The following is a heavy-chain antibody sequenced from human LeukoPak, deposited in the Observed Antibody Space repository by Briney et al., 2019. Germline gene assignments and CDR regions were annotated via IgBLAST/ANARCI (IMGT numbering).Heavy chain of an antibody. D-gene: IGHD5-24*01. Sequence: ETLSLPCTVSGASITDYYWSWIRPPPAKGLEWIGYIYYTGSPNYNPSLKSRVTLSLDRSQNQFSLKLTSVTAADTAVYYCAYGGDAYKTGYWGQGTLVTVSS. CDR2: IYYTGSP. CDR1: GASITDYY. V-gene: IGHV4-59*01. CDR3: AYGGDAYKTGY. J-gene: IGHJ4*02.